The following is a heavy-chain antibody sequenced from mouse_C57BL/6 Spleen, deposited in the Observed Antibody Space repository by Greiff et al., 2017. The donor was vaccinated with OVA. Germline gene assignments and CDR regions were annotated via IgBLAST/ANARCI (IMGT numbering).Heavy chain of an antibody. D-gene: IGHD1-1*01. CDR3: ARDESRDY. J-gene: IGHJ2*01. V-gene: IGHV5-4*01. Sequence: MESGGGLVKPGGSLKLSCAASGFTFSSYAMSWVRQTPEKRLEWVATISDGGSYTYYPDNVKGRFTISRDNAKNNLYLQMSHLKSEDTAMYYCARDESRDYWGQGTTLTVSS. CDR2: ISDGGSYT. CDR1: GFTFSSYA.